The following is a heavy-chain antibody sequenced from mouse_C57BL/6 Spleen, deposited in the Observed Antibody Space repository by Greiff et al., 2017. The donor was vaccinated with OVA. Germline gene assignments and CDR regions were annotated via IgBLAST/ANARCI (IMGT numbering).Heavy chain of an antibody. Sequence: EESGPGLVKPSQSLSLTCSVTGYSITSGYYWNWIRQFPGNKLEWMGYISYDGSNNYNPSLKNRISITRDTSKNQFFLKLNSVTTEDTATYYCASSTNYYGSSLDYWGQGTTLTVSS. CDR2: ISYDGSN. CDR3: ASSTNYYGSSLDY. V-gene: IGHV3-6*01. CDR1: GYSITSGYY. J-gene: IGHJ2*01. D-gene: IGHD1-1*01.